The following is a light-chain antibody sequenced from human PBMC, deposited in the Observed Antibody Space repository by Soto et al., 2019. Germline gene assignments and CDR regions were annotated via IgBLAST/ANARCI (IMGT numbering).Light chain of an antibody. CDR1: SSNIGAGYD. J-gene: IGLJ1*01. CDR3: QSYDCSLRRV. Sequence: QSVLTQPPSVSGAPGQRVTISCTGSSSNIGAGYDVHWYQQLPGTAPKLLIYGNSNRPSGVPDRFSGSKSGTSASLAITGLQAEDEADYYCQSYDCSLRRVFGTGTKVTVL. V-gene: IGLV1-40*01. CDR2: GNS.